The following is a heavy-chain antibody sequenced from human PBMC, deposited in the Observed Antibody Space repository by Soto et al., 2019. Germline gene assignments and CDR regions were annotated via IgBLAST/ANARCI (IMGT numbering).Heavy chain of an antibody. J-gene: IGHJ4*02. V-gene: IGHV3-30*18. Sequence: SLRLSCAASGFTLSDYGMYWVRQAPGKGLEWVGVISKDGSQKHYADSMNGRFTISRDNSKNTLYLQMNILRAEDPAVYYCAKEQTSYGTATYPIDDWGQGTLVTVSA. D-gene: IGHD1-7*01. CDR3: AKEQTSYGTATYPIDD. CDR1: GFTLSDYG. CDR2: ISKDGSQK.